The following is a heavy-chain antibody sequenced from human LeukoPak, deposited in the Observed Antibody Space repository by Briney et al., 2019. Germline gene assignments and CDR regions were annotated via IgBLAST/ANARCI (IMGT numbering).Heavy chain of an antibody. V-gene: IGHV3-23*01. CDR3: ARDYHTSSSHLLDY. D-gene: IGHD6-6*01. CDR1: GFTFSSYA. J-gene: IGHJ4*02. CDR2: ISGSGGST. Sequence: PGGSLRLSCAASGFTFSSYAMSWVRQAPGKGLEWVSAISGSGGSTYYADSVKGRFTISRDNSKNTLYLEMNSLRAEDTAVYYCARDYHTSSSHLLDYWGQGTLVTVSS.